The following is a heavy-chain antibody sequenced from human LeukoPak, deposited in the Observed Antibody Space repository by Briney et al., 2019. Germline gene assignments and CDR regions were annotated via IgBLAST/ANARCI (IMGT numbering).Heavy chain of an antibody. J-gene: IGHJ4*02. Sequence: GGSLRLSCVASEFTFRNYWMSWVRQAPGKGLEWVANIKGDGSEKKYVDSVEGRFTISRDNAKNSLYLQMNSLRAEDTALYYCARDWTDVNGVGRALDYWGQGTLVTVSS. D-gene: IGHD3/OR15-3a*01. CDR1: EFTFRNYW. CDR3: ARDWTDVNGVGRALDY. V-gene: IGHV3-7*01. CDR2: IKGDGSEK.